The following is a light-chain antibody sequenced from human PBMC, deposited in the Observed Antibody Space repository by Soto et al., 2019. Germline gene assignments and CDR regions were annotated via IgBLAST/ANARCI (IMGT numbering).Light chain of an antibody. CDR1: QTVTSN. Sequence: EIVMTQSPVSLSVSPGETANLACRASQTVTSNLAWYQQKPGQAPRLLIYGASSRATGIPDRFSGSGSGTDFTLTISRLEPEDFAVYYCQQYGSSRTFGQGTKVDIK. V-gene: IGKV3-20*01. CDR3: QQYGSSRT. J-gene: IGKJ1*01. CDR2: GAS.